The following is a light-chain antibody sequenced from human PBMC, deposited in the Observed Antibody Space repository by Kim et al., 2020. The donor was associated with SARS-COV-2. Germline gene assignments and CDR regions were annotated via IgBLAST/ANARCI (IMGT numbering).Light chain of an antibody. CDR1: SLRSYY. CDR2: GKD. V-gene: IGLV3-19*01. Sequence: VALGQTVRITCQGESLRSYYATWYQQKPGQAPKVVIYGKDNRPSGIPDRFSGSSSGNTAYLTITGTQAGDEADYYCNSWDSNDNVVFGGGTKVTVL. J-gene: IGLJ2*01. CDR3: NSWDSNDNVV.